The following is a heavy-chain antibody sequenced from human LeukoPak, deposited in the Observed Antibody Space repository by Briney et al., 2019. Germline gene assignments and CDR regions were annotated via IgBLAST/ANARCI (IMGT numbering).Heavy chain of an antibody. CDR3: ARHTVPDYSYGQSYYYYYMDV. Sequence: GGSLRLSCAASEFTVSSNYMSWVRQAPGKGLEWVSIIYSGGNTYYADSVKGRFTISRDNSKNTLYLQMNSLRAEDTAVYYCARHTVPDYSYGQSYYYYYMDVWGKGTTVTVSS. CDR2: IYSGGNT. J-gene: IGHJ6*03. V-gene: IGHV3-53*01. CDR1: EFTVSSNY. D-gene: IGHD5-18*01.